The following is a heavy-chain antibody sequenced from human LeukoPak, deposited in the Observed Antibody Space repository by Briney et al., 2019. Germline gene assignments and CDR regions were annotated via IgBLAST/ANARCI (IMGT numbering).Heavy chain of an antibody. CDR3: ARVSGSYDDY. D-gene: IGHD1-26*01. CDR2: IKSKTDGGTI. Sequence: GGSLRLSCAASGFTFSNAWMSWVRQAPGKGLEWVGRIKSKTDGGTIDYAAPVKGRFTISRDNSKNTLYLQMNSLRAEDTAVYYCARVSGSYDDYWGQGTVVTVSS. CDR1: GFTFSNAW. J-gene: IGHJ4*02. V-gene: IGHV3-15*01.